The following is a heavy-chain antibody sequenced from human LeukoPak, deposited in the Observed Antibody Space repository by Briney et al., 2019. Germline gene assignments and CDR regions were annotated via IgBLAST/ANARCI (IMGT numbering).Heavy chain of an antibody. CDR1: GFTFSSYA. D-gene: IGHD6-19*01. CDR3: ARGQLVEYSSGWRPGYFDY. CDR2: ISYDGSNK. V-gene: IGHV3-30-3*01. J-gene: IGHJ4*02. Sequence: GRSLRLSCAASGFTFSSYAMHWVRQAPGKGLEWVAVISYDGSNKYYADSVKGRFTISRDNSKNTLYLQMNSLRAEDTAVYYCARGQLVEYSSGWRPGYFDYWGQGTLVTVSS.